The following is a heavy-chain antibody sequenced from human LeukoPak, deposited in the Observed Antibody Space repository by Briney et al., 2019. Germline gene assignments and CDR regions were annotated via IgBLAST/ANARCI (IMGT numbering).Heavy chain of an antibody. Sequence: PGGSLRLSCATSGFTLSSYNMNWVRQAPGKGREWVSYISSRGSSIQYADSVKGRFTISRDNAKNSLYLQMDSLRDDDTAVYYCARTYNSGWYFDYWGQGTLVTVSS. CDR3: ARTYNSGWYFDY. J-gene: IGHJ4*02. CDR1: GFTLSSYN. V-gene: IGHV3-48*02. D-gene: IGHD6-19*01. CDR2: ISSRGSSI.